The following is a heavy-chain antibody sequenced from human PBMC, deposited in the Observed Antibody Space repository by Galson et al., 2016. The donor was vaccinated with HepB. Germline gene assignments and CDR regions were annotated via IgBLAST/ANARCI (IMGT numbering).Heavy chain of an antibody. J-gene: IGHJ4*02. CDR3: VRGAGGYAPHFDY. Sequence: SLRLSCAASGFTFRSYGMSWVRQAPGKGLEWVSFISSHNSNIYYADSVNGRLTISRDNAYNSLYLQMNSLRVEDTAVYYCVRGAGGYAPHFDYWGQGTLVTVSS. CDR2: ISSHNSNI. CDR1: GFTFRSYG. V-gene: IGHV3-21*01. D-gene: IGHD5-12*01.